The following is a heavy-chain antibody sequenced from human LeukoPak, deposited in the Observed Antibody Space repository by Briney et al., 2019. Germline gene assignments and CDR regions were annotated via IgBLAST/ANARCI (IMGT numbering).Heavy chain of an antibody. Sequence: SETLSLICTVPGGAIGSSSYYWGWIRQPPGKGLEWIGSIYYSGSTYYNPSLKSRVTISVDTSKNQFSLKLSSVTAADTAVYYCARHLTSGWYEFDYWGQGTLVTVSS. CDR3: ARHLTSGWYEFDY. CDR2: IYYSGST. V-gene: IGHV4-39*01. CDR1: GGAIGSSSYY. J-gene: IGHJ4*02. D-gene: IGHD6-19*01.